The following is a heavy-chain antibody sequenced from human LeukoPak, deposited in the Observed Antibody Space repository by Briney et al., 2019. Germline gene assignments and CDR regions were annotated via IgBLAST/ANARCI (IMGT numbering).Heavy chain of an antibody. D-gene: IGHD4-11*01. CDR3: ARDTVTTAGPYYYGMDV. CDR1: GGSICSSNW. Sequence: SGTLSLTCAVSGGSICSSNWWSWVRQPPGKGLEWIGEIYHSGSTNYNPSLKSRVTISVDKTKNQFSLKLSSVTAADTAVYYCARDTVTTAGPYYYGMDVWGQGTTVTVSS. J-gene: IGHJ6*02. V-gene: IGHV4-4*02. CDR2: IYHSGST.